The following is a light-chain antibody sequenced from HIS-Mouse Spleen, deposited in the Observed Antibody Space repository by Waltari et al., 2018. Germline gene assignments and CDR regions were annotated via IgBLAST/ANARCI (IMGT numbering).Light chain of an antibody. J-gene: IGLJ3*02. V-gene: IGLV2-11*01. CDR2: DVS. CDR3: CSYAGSYNWV. CDR1: SSDVVGYNY. Sequence: QSALTQPRPVSGSPGQSVTISCTGTSSDVVGYNYVSWYQQHPGKAPKRMIYDVSKRPSGVPDRFSGSKSGNTASLTISGLQAEDEADYYCCSYAGSYNWVFGGGTKLTVL.